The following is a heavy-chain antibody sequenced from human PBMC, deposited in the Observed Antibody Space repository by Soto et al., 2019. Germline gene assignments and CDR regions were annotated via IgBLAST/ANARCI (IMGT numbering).Heavy chain of an antibody. D-gene: IGHD3-10*01. CDR1: AGSISSSTYY. CDR3: VRRHGLTIGAYY. Sequence: SETLSLTCTVSAGSISSSTYYFCWMRHPPVKGLQSIASFFYGGKNYYNPSLNSPLTISVHPSKHQCSLHPPSVTAADRAVYYCVRRHGLTIGAYYWGQGTLVTVSS. V-gene: IGHV4-39*01. CDR2: FFYGGKN. J-gene: IGHJ4*02.